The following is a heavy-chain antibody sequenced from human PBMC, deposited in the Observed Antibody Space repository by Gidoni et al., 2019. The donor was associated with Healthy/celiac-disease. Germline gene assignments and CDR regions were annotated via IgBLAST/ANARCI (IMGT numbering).Heavy chain of an antibody. Sequence: ELQLVESGGGLFKPGGSLRLPCPASGSPFSSYSMNWVRQAPGKGLEWVSSISSSSSYIYYADSVKGRFTISRDNAKNSLYLKMNSLRAEDTAVYYCARDQDTAMVKVDYWGQGTLVTVSS. J-gene: IGHJ4*02. CDR2: ISSSSSYI. D-gene: IGHD5-18*01. V-gene: IGHV3-21*01. CDR3: ARDQDTAMVKVDY. CDR1: GSPFSSYS.